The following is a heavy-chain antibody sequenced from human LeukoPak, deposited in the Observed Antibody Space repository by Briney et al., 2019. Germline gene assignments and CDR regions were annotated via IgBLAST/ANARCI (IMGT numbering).Heavy chain of an antibody. CDR2: ISYDGSRT. CDR3: ARGYVYYYDSSGHPGFDY. V-gene: IGHV3-74*01. D-gene: IGHD3-22*01. CDR1: GFTLNSYW. Sequence: GGSLRLSCAASGFTLNSYWLHWVRQAPGKGLVWVSRISYDGSRTNYADSVKGRFTISRDNTKNMLYLQMNSLRAEDTAVYFCARGYVYYYDSSGHPGFDYWGQGTLVTVSS. J-gene: IGHJ4*02.